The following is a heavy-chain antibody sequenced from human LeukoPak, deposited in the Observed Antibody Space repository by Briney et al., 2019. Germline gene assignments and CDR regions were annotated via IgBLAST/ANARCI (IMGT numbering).Heavy chain of an antibody. CDR2: ISSSSSYI. D-gene: IGHD3-9*01. CDR1: GFTFSSYS. CDR3: ARLPRYFDWLLSNWFDP. Sequence: GGSLRLSCAAPGFTFSSYSMNWVRQAPGKGLEWVSSISSSSSYIYYADSVKGRFTISRDNAKNSLYLQMNSLRAEDTAVYYCARLPRYFDWLLSNWFDPWGQGTLVTVSS. V-gene: IGHV3-21*01. J-gene: IGHJ5*02.